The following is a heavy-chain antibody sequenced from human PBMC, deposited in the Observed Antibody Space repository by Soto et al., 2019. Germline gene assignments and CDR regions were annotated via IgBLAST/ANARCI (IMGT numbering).Heavy chain of an antibody. CDR3: AKGVTTHYYYYGMDV. CDR1: VFTFSSYA. D-gene: IGHD4-17*01. CDR2: ISGSGGST. V-gene: IGHV3-23*01. Sequence: GWSLRLSCAASVFTFSSYAMSWVRQAPGKGLEWVSAISGSGGSTYYADSVKGRFTISRDNSKNTLYLQMNSLRAEDTAVYYCAKGVTTHYYYYGMDVWGQGTTVTVSS. J-gene: IGHJ6*02.